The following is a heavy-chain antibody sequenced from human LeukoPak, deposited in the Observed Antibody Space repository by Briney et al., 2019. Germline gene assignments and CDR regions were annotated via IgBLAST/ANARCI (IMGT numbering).Heavy chain of an antibody. CDR2: IYYSGST. V-gene: IGHV4-39*01. CDR1: GGSISSSSYY. Sequence: SETLSLTCTVSGGSISSSSYYWGWIRQPPGKGLEWIGSIYYSGSTYYSPSLKIRVTISVDTSKNQFSLKLSSVTAADTAVYYCARHRLRYYYDSSGYFEPFDYWGQGTLVTVSS. CDR3: ARHRLRYYYDSSGYFEPFDY. D-gene: IGHD3-22*01. J-gene: IGHJ4*02.